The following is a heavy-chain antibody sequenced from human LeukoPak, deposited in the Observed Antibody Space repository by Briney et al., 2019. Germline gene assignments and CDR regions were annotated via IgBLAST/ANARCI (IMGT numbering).Heavy chain of an antibody. J-gene: IGHJ4*02. CDR1: GFTFSSYS. CDR3: ARGFGSPWDGYNLFDY. D-gene: IGHD5-24*01. Sequence: GGSLRLSCAASGFTFSSYSMNWVRQAPGKGLEWVAVISYDGSNKYYADSVKGRFTISRDNSKNTLYLQMNSLRAEDTAVYYCARGFGSPWDGYNLFDYWDQGTLVTVSS. CDR2: ISYDGSNK. V-gene: IGHV3-30*03.